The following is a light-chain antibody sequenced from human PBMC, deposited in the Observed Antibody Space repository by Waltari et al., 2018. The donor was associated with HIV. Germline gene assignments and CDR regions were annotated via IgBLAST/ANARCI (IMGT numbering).Light chain of an antibody. J-gene: IGKJ4*01. V-gene: IGKV2D-29*01. Sequence: VMTQSPVSLSVTPGQPASISCTSSQSLLHGDGKTYLYWYRQKPGQPPQLLIYEVSSRFSRVPDRFSGGGSGTDFSLTISRVEAEDVGIYYCMQSVQLPLTFGGGTKVEIK. CDR1: QSLLHGDGKTY. CDR2: EVS. CDR3: MQSVQLPLT.